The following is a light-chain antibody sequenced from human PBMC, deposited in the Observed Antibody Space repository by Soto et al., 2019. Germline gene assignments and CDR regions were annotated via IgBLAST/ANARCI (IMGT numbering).Light chain of an antibody. CDR1: SSDIGSYNL. V-gene: IGLV2-23*01. Sequence: QSVLTQPASVSGSPGQSITISCTGTSSDIGSYNLVSWYQQHPGKAPKLMIYEGSKRPSGVSSRFSGSKSGNTASLTISGLQADDEGDYYCCSYAGSETLIFGGATKVTVL. J-gene: IGLJ2*01. CDR2: EGS. CDR3: CSYAGSETLI.